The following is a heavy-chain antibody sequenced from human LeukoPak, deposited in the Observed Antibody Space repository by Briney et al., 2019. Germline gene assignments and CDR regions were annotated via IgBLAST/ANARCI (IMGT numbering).Heavy chain of an antibody. D-gene: IGHD5-24*01. V-gene: IGHV3-33*06. Sequence: GGSLRLSCGGSGFIFSSYGIHWVRQAPGKGLEWVAVKWSDGSNQYYADSVRGRFTISRDNSKNTLFLQMNSLRTEDTAVYYCAKSPADGFKTDYWYFDLWGRGTLVTVSS. CDR2: KWSDGSNQ. CDR1: GFIFSSYG. CDR3: AKSPADGFKTDYWYFDL. J-gene: IGHJ2*01.